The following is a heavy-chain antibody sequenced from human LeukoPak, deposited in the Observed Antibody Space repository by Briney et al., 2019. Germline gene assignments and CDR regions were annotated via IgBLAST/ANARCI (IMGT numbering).Heavy chain of an antibody. J-gene: IGHJ4*02. CDR2: ISYDGSNK. CDR3: AKDPKVVGATYFDY. CDR1: GFTFSSYA. D-gene: IGHD1-26*01. V-gene: IGHV3-30-3*01. Sequence: PGGSLRLSCAAPGFTFSSYAMHWVRQAPGKGLEWVAVISYDGSNKYYADSVKGRFTISRDNSKNTLYLQMNSLRAEDTAVYYCAKDPKVVGATYFDYWGQGTLVTVSS.